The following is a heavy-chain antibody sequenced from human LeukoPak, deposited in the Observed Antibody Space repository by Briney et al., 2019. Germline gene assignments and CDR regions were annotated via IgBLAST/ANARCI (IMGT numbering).Heavy chain of an antibody. CDR2: ISYDGSNK. D-gene: IGHD3-3*01. CDR1: GFTFSSYG. Sequence: GGSLRLSCAASGFTFSSYGMHWVRQAPGKGLEWVAVISYDGSNKYYADSVKGRFTISRDNSKNTLYLQMNSLRAEDTAVYYCATGVVIKDFDYWGQGTLVTVSS. J-gene: IGHJ4*02. V-gene: IGHV3-30*03. CDR3: ATGVVIKDFDY.